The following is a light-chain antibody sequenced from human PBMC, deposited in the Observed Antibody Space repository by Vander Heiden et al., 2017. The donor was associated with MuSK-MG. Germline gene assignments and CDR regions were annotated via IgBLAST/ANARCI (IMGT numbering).Light chain of an antibody. J-gene: IGKJ4*01. V-gene: IGKV3-11*01. Sequence: EIVLTQSPATLSLSPGERATLSCRASQSIKSYLAWYQQKPGQAPRLLISDVSNRATGVPARFSGSGSGTDFTLTISSLDPEDFAVYYCLQRASWPPTFGAGSKVEIK. CDR2: DVS. CDR3: LQRASWPPT. CDR1: QSIKSY.